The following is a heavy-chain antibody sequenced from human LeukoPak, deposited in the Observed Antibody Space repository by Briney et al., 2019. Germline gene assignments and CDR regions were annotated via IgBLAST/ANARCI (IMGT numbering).Heavy chain of an antibody. D-gene: IGHD1-26*01. CDR2: IGTAGDT. CDR3: AKDQRWESPHYLDS. V-gene: IGHV3-13*01. CDR1: GFTFSSYD. J-gene: IGHJ4*02. Sequence: HPGGSLRLYCAASGFTFSSYDMHWVRQATGKGLEWVSAIGTAGDTYYADSVRGRFTISRDNSKNTLYVQMNSLRDEDTAVYYCAKDQRWESPHYLDSWGQGTLVTVSS.